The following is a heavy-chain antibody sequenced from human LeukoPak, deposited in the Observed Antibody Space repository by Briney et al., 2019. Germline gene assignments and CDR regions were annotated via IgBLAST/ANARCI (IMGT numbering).Heavy chain of an antibody. CDR1: AYTFTNYD. V-gene: IGHV1-8*01. CDR2: MNPNSGNT. D-gene: IGHD1-14*01. CDR3: ARGRWGTSYYGMDV. Sequence: ASVKVSCKASAYTFTNYDINWVRQATGQGLAWMGWMNPNSGNTGYAQKFLGRVTMTRNTSISTAYMELSSPRSEDTAVYYCARGRWGTSYYGMDVWGQGTTVSVSS. J-gene: IGHJ6*02.